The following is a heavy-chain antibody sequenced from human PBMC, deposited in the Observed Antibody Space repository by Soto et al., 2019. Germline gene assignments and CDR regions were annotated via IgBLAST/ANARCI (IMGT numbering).Heavy chain of an antibody. Sequence: SGTLSLTCSVSGGSISKFYWSWIRKTAGKGLEWMGRVYATGTTDYNPSLRSRVAMSVDISKKTFSLRLTSVTAADTGVYYCVRDGSKTLRDWFDPWGQGKLVTVSS. V-gene: IGHV4-4*07. D-gene: IGHD4-17*01. CDR2: VYATGTT. CDR1: GGSISKFY. CDR3: VRDGSKTLRDWFDP. J-gene: IGHJ5*02.